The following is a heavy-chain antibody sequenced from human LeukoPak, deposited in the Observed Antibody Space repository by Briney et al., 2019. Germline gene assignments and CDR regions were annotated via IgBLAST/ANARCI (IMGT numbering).Heavy chain of an antibody. CDR2: INHSGST. CDR3: ARAVQLPGLFGY. V-gene: IGHV4-34*01. J-gene: IGHJ4*02. D-gene: IGHD1-1*01. Sequence: KPSETLSLTCAVYGGSFSGYYWSWIRQPPGKGLEWIGEINHSGSTNYNPSLKSRVTISVDTSKNQFSLKLSSVTAADTAVYYCARAVQLPGLFGYWGQGTLVTVSS. CDR1: GGSFSGYY.